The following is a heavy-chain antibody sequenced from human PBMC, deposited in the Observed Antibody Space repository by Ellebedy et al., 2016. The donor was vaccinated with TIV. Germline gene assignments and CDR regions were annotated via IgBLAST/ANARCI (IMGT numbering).Heavy chain of an antibody. J-gene: IGHJ3*02. D-gene: IGHD5-24*01. CDR2: IYPGDSDS. CDR1: GYIFTDYW. CDR3: ARVLGRDGYNFYYDAFDI. Sequence: GESLKISCQVSGYIFTDYWIGWVRQTPGKGLEWMGIIYPGDSDSRYSPSFQGQVTISADTSFTTAYLQWSSLKASDTAIYYCARVLGRDGYNFYYDAFDIWGPGTMVTVSS. V-gene: IGHV5-51*01.